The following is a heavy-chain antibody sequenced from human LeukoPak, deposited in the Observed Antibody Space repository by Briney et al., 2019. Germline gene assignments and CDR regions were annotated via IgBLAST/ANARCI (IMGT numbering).Heavy chain of an antibody. V-gene: IGHV4-39*01. CDR2: IYYTGST. Sequence: SETLSLTCTVSGGSLSSSNYYWGWIRQPPGKGPEWIGSIYYTGSTYYNPSLKSRVTMSVDTSKNRFSLKLSSVTAADTAVYYCARRVSASGRDYFDYWGQGTLVTVSS. CDR3: ARRVSASGRDYFDY. D-gene: IGHD2-2*01. J-gene: IGHJ4*02. CDR1: GGSLSSSNYY.